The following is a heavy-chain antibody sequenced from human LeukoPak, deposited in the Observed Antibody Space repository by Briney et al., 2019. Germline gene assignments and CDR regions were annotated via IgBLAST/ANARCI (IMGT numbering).Heavy chain of an antibody. Sequence: PSQTLSLTCTVSGGSISSGSYYWSWIRQPAGKGLEWIGRIYTSGSTNYNPSLKSRVTISVDTSKNQFSLKLSSVTAADTAVYYCARESNGGTVAGEDRPDYWGQGTLVTVSS. V-gene: IGHV4-61*02. CDR1: GGSISSGSYY. CDR2: IYTSGST. CDR3: ARESNGGTVAGEDRPDY. D-gene: IGHD6-19*01. J-gene: IGHJ4*02.